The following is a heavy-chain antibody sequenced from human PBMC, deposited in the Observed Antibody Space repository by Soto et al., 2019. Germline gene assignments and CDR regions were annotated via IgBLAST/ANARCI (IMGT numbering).Heavy chain of an antibody. D-gene: IGHD3-3*01. CDR3: AKSRLEPDFWSGYFPNWFDP. CDR1: GFTFSNYN. Sequence: GGSLRLSCAASGFTFSNYNMNWVRQAPGKGLEWVSSISSGSAYIYYADSVKGRFTISRDNAKNSLYLQMNSLRAEDTAVYYCAKSRLEPDFWSGYFPNWFDPWGQGTLVTVSS. V-gene: IGHV3-21*04. CDR2: ISSGSAYI. J-gene: IGHJ5*02.